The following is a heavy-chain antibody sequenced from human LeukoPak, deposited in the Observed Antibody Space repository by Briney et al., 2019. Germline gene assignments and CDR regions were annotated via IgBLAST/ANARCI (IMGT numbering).Heavy chain of an antibody. D-gene: IGHD6-13*01. V-gene: IGHV1-2*02. CDR2: INPNSGGT. J-gene: IGHJ5*02. Sequence: GASVKVSCTASGYTFIDYYMHWVRQAPGQGLEWMGWINPNSGGTNYAQKFQGRVTMTRDTSISTAYMELSRLRSDDTAVYYCARGSYSSSWYKFDPWGQGTLVTVSS. CDR3: ARGSYSSSWYKFDP. CDR1: GYTFIDYY.